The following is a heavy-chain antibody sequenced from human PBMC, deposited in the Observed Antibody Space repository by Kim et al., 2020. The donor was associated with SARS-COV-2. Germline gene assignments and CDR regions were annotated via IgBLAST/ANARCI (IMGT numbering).Heavy chain of an antibody. Sequence: YADSVKARFTISRDNSKNTLNLQMNSLRAEDTAVYYCAKDNPHMTGSGLGYWGQGTLVTVSS. V-gene: IGHV3-33*06. CDR3: AKDNPHMTGSGLGY. D-gene: IGHD6-19*01. J-gene: IGHJ4*02.